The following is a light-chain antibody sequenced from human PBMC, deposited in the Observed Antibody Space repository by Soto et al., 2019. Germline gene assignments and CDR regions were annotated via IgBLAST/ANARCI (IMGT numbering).Light chain of an antibody. CDR1: QSVSSY. V-gene: IGKV3-11*01. Sequence: EIVLTQSPATLSLSPGERPTLSCRASQSVSSYLAWYQQKPGQAPRLLIYDASNRATDIPARFSGSGSGTDFTLTISSLESEDFGVYYCQQRGKWPRTFGQGTKLEIK. CDR2: DAS. J-gene: IGKJ2*01. CDR3: QQRGKWPRT.